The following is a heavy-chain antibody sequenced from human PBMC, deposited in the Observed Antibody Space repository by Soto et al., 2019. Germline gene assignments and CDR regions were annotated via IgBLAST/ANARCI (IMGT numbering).Heavy chain of an antibody. D-gene: IGHD1-26*01. Sequence: GGSLRLSCAASGFTFSSYGMHWVRQAPGKGLEWVAVISYDGSNKYYVDSVKGRFTISRDNAKNSLYLQMSGLRAEDTAVYYCARNWREDYYGMDVWGQGTTVTVSS. CDR3: ARNWREDYYGMDV. J-gene: IGHJ6*02. CDR2: ISYDGSNK. V-gene: IGHV3-30*03. CDR1: GFTFSSYG.